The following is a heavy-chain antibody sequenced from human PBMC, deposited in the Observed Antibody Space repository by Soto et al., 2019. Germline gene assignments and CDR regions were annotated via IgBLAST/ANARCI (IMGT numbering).Heavy chain of an antibody. CDR1: GLTFGSRA. CDR3: ARGSTDSYPGSRIFDF. J-gene: IGHJ4*02. D-gene: IGHD3-10*01. V-gene: IGHV3-23*01. CDR2: ITDTGGDA. Sequence: GGSLRLSCVASGLTFGSRAMSWVRQAPGEGLQWVSTITDTGGDAKYADSVRGRFVISRDNSKKTLYLQTTSLTAEDSAMYFCARGSTDSYPGSRIFDFWGRGTLVTVSS.